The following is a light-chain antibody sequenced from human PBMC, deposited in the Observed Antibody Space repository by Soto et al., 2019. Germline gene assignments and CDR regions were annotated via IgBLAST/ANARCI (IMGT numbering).Light chain of an antibody. CDR1: SSNIGSNT. J-gene: IGLJ1*01. Sequence: HSVLTQPPSASGTPGQRVTISCSGSSSNIGSNTVNWYQQLPGTAPKLLIYSNNQRPSGVPDRFSGYKSGTSASLAISGLQSEDEADYYCAAWDDSLNALFGTGTKVTV. CDR3: AAWDDSLNAL. V-gene: IGLV1-44*01. CDR2: SNN.